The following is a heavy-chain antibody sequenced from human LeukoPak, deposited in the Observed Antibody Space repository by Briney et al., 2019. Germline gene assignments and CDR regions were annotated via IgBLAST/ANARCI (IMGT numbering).Heavy chain of an antibody. V-gene: IGHV1-69*06. D-gene: IGHD2-2*01. CDR3: ARDRYCSSTSCHYGDI. Sequence: VASVTVSFKASGGTFIIYVISWVRQAPGRGLEWMGGIIPIFGTANYAQKFQGRVTITADKSTSTAYMELSSLRSEDTAVYYCARDRYCSSTSCHYGDIWGQGTMVTVSS. CDR1: GGTFIIYV. CDR2: IIPIFGTA. J-gene: IGHJ3*02.